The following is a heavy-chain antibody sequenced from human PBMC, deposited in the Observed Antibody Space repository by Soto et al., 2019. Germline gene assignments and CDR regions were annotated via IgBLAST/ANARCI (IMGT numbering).Heavy chain of an antibody. CDR1: GGTFSSYA. D-gene: IGHD5-12*01. J-gene: IGHJ6*02. CDR2: IIPIFGTA. V-gene: IGHV1-69*13. Sequence: SVKVSCKASGGTFSSYAISWVRQAPGQGLEWMGGIIPIFGTANYAQKFQGRVTITADESTSTAYMELSSLRSEDTAVYYCARIRGHSDYAMNYYYYYGMDVWGQGTTVTVSS. CDR3: ARIRGHSDYAMNYYYYYGMDV.